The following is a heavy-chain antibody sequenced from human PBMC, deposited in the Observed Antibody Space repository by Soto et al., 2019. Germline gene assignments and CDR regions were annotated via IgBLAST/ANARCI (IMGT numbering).Heavy chain of an antibody. D-gene: IGHD3-16*01. V-gene: IGHV3-15*07. J-gene: IGHJ4*02. CDR1: GFTFNKAW. CDR2: IRTEGDGGTT. Sequence: EVQLVESGGGLVKPGESLRLSCTTSGFTFNKAWMNWVRQAPGKGLEWVGRIRTEGDGGTTAYAASLQGRLIISREDSEDTLYLHMNSLKTEDTGVYVCCTAGGRLGDYWGRGTLVTVS. CDR3: CTAGGRLGDY.